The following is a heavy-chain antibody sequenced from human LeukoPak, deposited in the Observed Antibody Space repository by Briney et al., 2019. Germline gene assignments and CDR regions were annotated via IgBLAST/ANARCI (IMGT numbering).Heavy chain of an antibody. V-gene: IGHV3-30-3*01. CDR3: ASGPPFLKYFEY. D-gene: IGHD3-3*01. J-gene: IGHJ4*02. CDR1: GFAFSSYA. Sequence: GGSLRLSCAASGFAFSSYAMHWVRQAPGKGLEWVAVISYDGSNKYYADSVKGRFTISRDNSKNTLYLQMNSLRAEDTALYYCASGPPFLKYFEYWGQGTLVTVSS. CDR2: ISYDGSNK.